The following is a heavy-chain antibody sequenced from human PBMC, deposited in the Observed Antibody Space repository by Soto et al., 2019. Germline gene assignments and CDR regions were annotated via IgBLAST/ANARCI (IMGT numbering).Heavy chain of an antibody. CDR1: GGSMSSNY. CDR2: ISYSGSS. J-gene: IGHJ4*02. D-gene: IGHD3-16*01. Sequence: SETLSLTCTVSGGSMSSNYWTWLRQPPGKGLEWTGYISYSGSSYYNPSLKSRVTISADTSRNQSSLRLTSVIAADTAVYFCARADPDASVGFWGQGTLVTVSS. V-gene: IGHV4-59*01. CDR3: ARADPDASVGF.